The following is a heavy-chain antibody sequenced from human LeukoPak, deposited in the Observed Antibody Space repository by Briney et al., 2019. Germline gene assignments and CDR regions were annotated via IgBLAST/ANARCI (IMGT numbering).Heavy chain of an antibody. CDR2: IRYDGSNK. CDR3: AKDWRRIVLVAAVTRHGNYMDV. V-gene: IGHV3-30*02. CDR1: RFTFSSYS. Sequence: GGSLRLSCAASRFTFSSYSMNWVRQAPGKGLEWVAFIRYDGSNKYYTDSVKGRFTISRDNSKNTLYLQMNSLRGEDTAVYYCAKDWRRIVLVAAVTRHGNYMDVWGKGTTVTISS. D-gene: IGHD2-15*01. J-gene: IGHJ6*03.